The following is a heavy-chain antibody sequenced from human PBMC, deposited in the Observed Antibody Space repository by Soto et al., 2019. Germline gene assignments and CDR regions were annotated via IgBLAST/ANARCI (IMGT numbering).Heavy chain of an antibody. Sequence: TLSLTCTVSGGSISSGGYYWSWIRQHPGKGLEWIGYIYYSGSTYYNPSLKSRVTISVDTSKNQFSLKLSSVTAADTAVYYCAKVWSGYYDYYYYGMDVWGQGTTVTVYS. CDR2: IYYSGST. J-gene: IGHJ6*02. CDR1: GGSISSGGYY. D-gene: IGHD3-3*01. V-gene: IGHV4-31*03. CDR3: AKVWSGYYDYYYYGMDV.